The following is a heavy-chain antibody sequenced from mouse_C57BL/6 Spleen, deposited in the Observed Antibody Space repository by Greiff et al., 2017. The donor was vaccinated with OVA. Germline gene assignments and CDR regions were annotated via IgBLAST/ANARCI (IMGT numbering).Heavy chain of an antibody. CDR2: INPNNGGT. V-gene: IGHV1-22*01. CDR3: ARGFITTVGATDYFDY. CDR1: GYTFTDYN. J-gene: IGHJ2*01. Sequence: EVQLQQSGPELVKPGASVKMSCKASGYTFTDYNMHWVKQSHGQSLEWIGYINPNNGGTSYNQKFKGKATLTVNKSSSTAYMELRSLTSEDSAVYYCARGFITTVGATDYFDYWGQGTTLTVSS. D-gene: IGHD1-1*01.